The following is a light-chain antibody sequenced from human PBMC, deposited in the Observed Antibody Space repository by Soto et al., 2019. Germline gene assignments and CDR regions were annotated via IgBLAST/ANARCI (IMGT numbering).Light chain of an antibody. CDR1: QSGSSTY. CDR2: GAS. V-gene: IGKV3-20*01. J-gene: IGKJ4*01. CDR3: QKHGSSHT. Sequence: EIVLTQSPGTLSLSPGERAALSCTASQSGSSTYLAWYQQKPGQAPRLLIYGASSRATGIPDRFSGSGSGTDFTLTISRLEPEDFAVYYCQKHGSSHTFGGGTKVEIK.